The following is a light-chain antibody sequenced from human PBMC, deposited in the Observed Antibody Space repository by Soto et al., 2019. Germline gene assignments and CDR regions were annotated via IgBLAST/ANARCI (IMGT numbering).Light chain of an antibody. CDR3: QQRSNWPPIT. V-gene: IGKV3-11*01. Sequence: EVVLTQSAATLSLSQGDRAALSCKASQSVHNFLAWYQQKPGQAPRLLIYGASNRAAGIPARFSGSGSGTDFTLTINSLDPEDFAVYYCQQRSNWPPITFCQGTRLEIK. CDR2: GAS. J-gene: IGKJ5*01. CDR1: QSVHNF.